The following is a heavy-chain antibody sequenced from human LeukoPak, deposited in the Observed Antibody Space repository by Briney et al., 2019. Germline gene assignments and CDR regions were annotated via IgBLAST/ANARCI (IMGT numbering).Heavy chain of an antibody. Sequence: PGGSLRLSCAASGFTFSSYAMHWVRQAPGKGLEWVAVISYDGSNKYYADSVKGRFTISRDNSKNTLYLQMNSLRAEDTAVYYCARWYSGSYVYYFDYWGQGTLVTVSS. J-gene: IGHJ4*02. CDR3: ARWYSGSYVYYFDY. V-gene: IGHV3-30-3*01. CDR2: ISYDGSNK. CDR1: GFTFSSYA. D-gene: IGHD1-26*01.